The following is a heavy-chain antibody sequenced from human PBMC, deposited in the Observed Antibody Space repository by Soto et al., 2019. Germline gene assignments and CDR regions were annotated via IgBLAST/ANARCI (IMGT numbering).Heavy chain of an antibody. V-gene: IGHV4-39*01. D-gene: IGHD3-9*01. CDR3: AGGRYFDWLLVGYYYYGMDV. CDR2: IYYSGST. J-gene: IGHJ6*02. Sequence: PSETLSLTCTVSGGSISSSSYYWGWIRQPPGKGLEWIGSIYYSGSTYYNPSLKSRVTISVDTSKNQFSLKLSSVTAADTAVYYCAGGRYFDWLLVGYYYYGMDVWGQGTTVTVSS. CDR1: GGSISSSSYY.